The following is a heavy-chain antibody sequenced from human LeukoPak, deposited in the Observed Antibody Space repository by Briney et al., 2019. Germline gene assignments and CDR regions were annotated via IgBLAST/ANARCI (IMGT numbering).Heavy chain of an antibody. J-gene: IGHJ3*02. D-gene: IGHD3-22*01. V-gene: IGHV3-21*01. CDR1: GFTFSSYS. CDR3: ARDPDYYDSSGYYYADAFDI. Sequence: GGSLRLSCAASGFTFSSYSMNWVRQAPGKGLEWVSSISSSSSYIYYADSVKGRFTISRDNAKNSLYLQMNRLRAEDTAVYYCARDPDYYDSSGYYYADAFDIWGQGTMVTVSS. CDR2: ISSSSSYI.